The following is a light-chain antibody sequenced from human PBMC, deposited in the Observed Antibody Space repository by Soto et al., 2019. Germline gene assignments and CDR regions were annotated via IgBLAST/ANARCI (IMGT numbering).Light chain of an antibody. V-gene: IGKV2-30*01. CDR2: KAS. J-gene: IGKJ2*01. Sequence: DVVVTQSPLSLPVTPGQPASISCRSSQNLVSSDGSTCLHWFQQRPGQSPMRLISKASNRESGVTDRFSGSGSGTDVTLKISRVEAEDVGIYYCMQYIQWPHTFGQGTKLEIK. CDR3: MQYIQWPHT. CDR1: QNLVSSDGSTC.